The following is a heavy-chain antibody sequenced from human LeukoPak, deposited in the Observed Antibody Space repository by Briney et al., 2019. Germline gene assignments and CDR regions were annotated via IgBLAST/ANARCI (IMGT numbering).Heavy chain of an antibody. CDR3: ARAGAVTTPNHWFDP. CDR2: INPNSGGT. CDR1: GYTFTGYY. Sequence: ASVKVSCKASGYTFTGYYMHWVRQAPGQGLEWMGRINPNSGGTNYAQKFQGRVTMTRDTSISTAYMELSRLRSDDTAVYYCARAGAVTTPNHWFDPWGQGTLVTVSS. J-gene: IGHJ5*02. D-gene: IGHD4-11*01. V-gene: IGHV1-2*06.